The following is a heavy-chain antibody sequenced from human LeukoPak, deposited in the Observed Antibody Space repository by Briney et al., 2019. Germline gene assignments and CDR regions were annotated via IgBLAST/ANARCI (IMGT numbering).Heavy chain of an antibody. D-gene: IGHD3-10*01. CDR2: IYTSGST. J-gene: IGHJ4*02. CDR3: ARDYYGSGTPRGFDY. Sequence: SETLSLTCTVSGDSISSYYWSWIRQPPGKGLEWIGRIYTSGSTNYNPSLKSRVTISVDTSKNQFSLKLSSVTAADTAVYYCARDYYGSGTPRGFDYWGQGTLVTVSS. V-gene: IGHV4-4*08. CDR1: GDSISSYY.